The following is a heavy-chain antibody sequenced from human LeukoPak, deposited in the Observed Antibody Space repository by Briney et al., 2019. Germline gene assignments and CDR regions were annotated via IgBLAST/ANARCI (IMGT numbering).Heavy chain of an antibody. V-gene: IGHV3-30-3*01. Sequence: PGGSLRLSCAASGFTFSSYAMHWVRQAPGKGLEWVAVISYDGSNKYYADSVKGRFTISRDNSKNTLYLQMNSLRAGDTAVYYCAREDMTTVVTPFDYWGQGTLVTVSS. CDR2: ISYDGSNK. J-gene: IGHJ4*02. CDR3: AREDMTTVVTPFDY. D-gene: IGHD4-23*01. CDR1: GFTFSSYA.